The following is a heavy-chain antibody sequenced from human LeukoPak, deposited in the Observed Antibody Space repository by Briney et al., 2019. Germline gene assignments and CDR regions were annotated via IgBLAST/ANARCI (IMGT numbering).Heavy chain of an antibody. V-gene: IGHV4-59*08. CDR1: GGSISSNY. CDR3: ARCEFYYYYGMDV. CDR2: IYYSGNT. Sequence: SETLSLTCTVSGGSISSNYWSWIRQSPGKGLEWIGYIYYSGNTNYNPSLKSRVTISLDTSKNQFSLNLSSVTAADTAVYYCARCEFYYYYGMDVWGQGTTVTVSS. J-gene: IGHJ6*02.